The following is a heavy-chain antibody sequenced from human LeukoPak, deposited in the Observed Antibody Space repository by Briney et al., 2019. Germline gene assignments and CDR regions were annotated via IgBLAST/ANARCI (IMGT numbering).Heavy chain of an antibody. Sequence: PGGSLRLSCAASGFTLNNYWMHWVRQAPGMGLVWVSHINSDGTTTRYADSVKGRFTISRDNAKNTLYLQMNSLRAEDTAVYYCARAPEWLIFDYWGQGTLVTVSS. CDR2: INSDGTTT. CDR3: ARAPEWLIFDY. D-gene: IGHD6-19*01. CDR1: GFTLNNYW. J-gene: IGHJ4*02. V-gene: IGHV3-74*01.